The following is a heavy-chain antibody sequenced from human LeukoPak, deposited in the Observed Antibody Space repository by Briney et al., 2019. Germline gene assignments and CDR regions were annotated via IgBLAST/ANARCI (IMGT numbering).Heavy chain of an antibody. J-gene: IGHJ4*02. D-gene: IGHD3-10*01. CDR1: GFTFSRSW. Sequence: GGSLRLSCAASGFTFSRSWMSWVRQAPGKGLEWVANIKEDGSAQFYLDPVKGRFIISRDNAKNSLYLQMHSLRADDTAVYYCARDLRVGDYWGRGTLVTVSS. CDR3: ARDLRVGDY. V-gene: IGHV3-7*01. CDR2: IKEDGSAQ.